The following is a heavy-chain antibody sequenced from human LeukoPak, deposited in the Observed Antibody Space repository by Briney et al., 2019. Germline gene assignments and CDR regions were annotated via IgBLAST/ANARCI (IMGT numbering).Heavy chain of an antibody. Sequence: GGSLRLSCAASGYTFSSYAMHWVRQAPGKGLEWVAVISYDGSNKYYADSVKGRFTISRDNSKNTLYLQMNSLRAEDTAVYYCARAGKDYYDSSGYYYFDYWGQGTLVTVSS. D-gene: IGHD3-22*01. J-gene: IGHJ4*02. V-gene: IGHV3-30-3*01. CDR3: ARAGKDYYDSSGYYYFDY. CDR1: GYTFSSYA. CDR2: ISYDGSNK.